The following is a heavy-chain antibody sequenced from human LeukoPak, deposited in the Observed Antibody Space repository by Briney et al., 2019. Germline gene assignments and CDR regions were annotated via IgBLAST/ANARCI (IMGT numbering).Heavy chain of an antibody. CDR3: ARDSDYGDAYYFDY. CDR1: GGSISSYY. D-gene: IGHD4-17*01. V-gene: IGHV4-4*07. CDR2: IYTSGST. Sequence: SETLSLTCTVSGGSISSYYWSRIRQPAGKGLEWIGRIYTSGSTNYNPSLKSRVTMSVDTSKNQFSLKLSSVTAADTAVYYCARDSDYGDAYYFDYWGQGTLVTVSS. J-gene: IGHJ4*02.